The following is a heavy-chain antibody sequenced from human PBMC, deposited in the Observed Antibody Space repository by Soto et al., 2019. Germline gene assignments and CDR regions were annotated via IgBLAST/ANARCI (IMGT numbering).Heavy chain of an antibody. D-gene: IGHD3-10*01. CDR2: ISGNSNSI. Sequence: EVQLVESGGGLVQPGGSLRLSCAASRFTFSSYDMNWVRQAPGKGLEWVSFISGNSNSIYYADSVRGRFTISRDNAKKLLYLQLNSMRAEYTAIYYCARMGLWPPDYWGQGTLVTVSS. CDR3: ARMGLWPPDY. CDR1: RFTFSSYD. V-gene: IGHV3-48*03. J-gene: IGHJ4*02.